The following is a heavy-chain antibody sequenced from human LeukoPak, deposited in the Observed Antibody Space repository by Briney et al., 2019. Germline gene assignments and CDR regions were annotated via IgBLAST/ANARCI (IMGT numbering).Heavy chain of an antibody. D-gene: IGHD3-10*01. V-gene: IGHV3-7*01. J-gene: IGHJ4*02. Sequence: LPGGSLRLSCAASGFTFSSSWMSWVRQAPGKGLEWVANINEDGSAKYYVDSVKGRFTISRDNAKRSLDLQVNSLRAEDTAVYYCTRSRGDGNDYWGQGTLVTVSS. CDR2: INEDGSAK. CDR1: GFTFSSSW. CDR3: TRSRGDGNDY.